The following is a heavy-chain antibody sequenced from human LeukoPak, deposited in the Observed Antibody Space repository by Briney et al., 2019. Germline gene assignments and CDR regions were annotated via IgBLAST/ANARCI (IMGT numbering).Heavy chain of an antibody. CDR3: AREKLLWFGLDP. Sequence: PSETLSLTCAVYGGSFSGYYWSWIRQPPGKGLEWIGEINHSGSTNYNPSLKSRVTIPVDTSKNQFSLKLSSVTAADTAVYYCAREKLLWFGLDPWGQGTLVTVSS. V-gene: IGHV4-34*01. CDR2: INHSGST. J-gene: IGHJ5*02. D-gene: IGHD3-10*01. CDR1: GGSFSGYY.